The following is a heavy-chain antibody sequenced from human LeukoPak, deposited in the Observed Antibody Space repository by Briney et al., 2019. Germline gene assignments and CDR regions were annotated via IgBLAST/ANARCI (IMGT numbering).Heavy chain of an antibody. CDR1: GFTFSSYW. J-gene: IGHJ3*02. D-gene: IGHD2-21*01. Sequence: GGSLRLSCAASGFTFSSYWMHWVRQAPGKGLVWVSRINSDGSSTSYADSVKGRFTISRDNAKNTLYLQMNSLRAEDTAVYYCAQLTILWQLDAFDIWGQGTMVTVSS. CDR3: AQLTILWQLDAFDI. CDR2: INSDGSST. V-gene: IGHV3-74*01.